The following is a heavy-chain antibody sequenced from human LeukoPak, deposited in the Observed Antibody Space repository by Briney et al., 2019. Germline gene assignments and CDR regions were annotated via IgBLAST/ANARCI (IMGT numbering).Heavy chain of an antibody. V-gene: IGHV1-18*01. D-gene: IGHD5-12*01. Sequence: ASVKVSCKASGYTFTSYVISGVRQAPGQGLEGMGGINAYNGNTNYAKKLQGRVTMTTDTSTSTAYMKLRSLRYDDTAVYYCARAPDYSPMDYFDYWGQGTLVTVSS. CDR3: ARAPDYSPMDYFDY. CDR2: INAYNGNT. CDR1: GYTFTSYV. J-gene: IGHJ4*02.